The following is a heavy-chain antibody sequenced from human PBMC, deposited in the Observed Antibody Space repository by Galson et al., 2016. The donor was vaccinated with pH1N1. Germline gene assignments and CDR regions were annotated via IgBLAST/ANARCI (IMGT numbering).Heavy chain of an antibody. CDR2: ISGSVAAT. J-gene: IGHJ6*02. V-gene: IGHV3-23*01. Sequence: SLRLSCAASGFTFINYAMNWVRQAPGKGLEWVSTISGSVAATYYADSVKGRCSISRDNSKNTLYLQMNSLRAEDTAVYYCAKDDYPLIIGLRRAWGMNVWGQGTTVIVSS. CDR3: AKDDYPLIIGLRRAWGMNV. CDR1: GFTFINYA. D-gene: IGHD3-16*01.